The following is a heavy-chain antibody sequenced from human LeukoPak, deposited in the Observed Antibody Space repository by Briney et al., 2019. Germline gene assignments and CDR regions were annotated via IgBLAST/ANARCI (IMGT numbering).Heavy chain of an antibody. D-gene: IGHD2-15*01. CDR2: IYYSGST. CDR3: ARTTEGYCRGGSCYYYYYYMDV. Sequence: SETLSLTCTVSDDSITIYYWSWIRQPPGKGLEWIGYIYYSGSTNYNPSLKSRVTISVDTSKNQFSLRLSSVTAADTAVYYCARTTEGYCRGGSCYYYYYYMDVWGKGTTVTVSS. CDR1: DDSITIYY. V-gene: IGHV4-59*01. J-gene: IGHJ6*03.